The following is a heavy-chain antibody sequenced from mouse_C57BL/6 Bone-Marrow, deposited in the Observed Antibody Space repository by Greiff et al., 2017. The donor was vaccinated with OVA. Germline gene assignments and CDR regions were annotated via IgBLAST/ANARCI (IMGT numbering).Heavy chain of an antibody. V-gene: IGHV1-15*01. CDR2: IDPETGGT. D-gene: IGHD1-1*01. J-gene: IGHJ1*03. CDR1: GYTFTDYE. Sequence: VKLMESGAELVRPGASVTLSCKASGYTFTDYEMHWVKQTPVHGLEWIGAIDPETGGTAYNQKFKGKAILTADKSSSTAYMELRSLTSEDSAVYYCDYYGSSYFWYFDVWGTGTTVTVSS. CDR3: DYYGSSYFWYFDV.